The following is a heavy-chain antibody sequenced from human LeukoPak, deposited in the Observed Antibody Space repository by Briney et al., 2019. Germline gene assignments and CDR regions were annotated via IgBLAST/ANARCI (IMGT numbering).Heavy chain of an antibody. D-gene: IGHD5-18*01. CDR3: ARHFNGYSNGPIDY. V-gene: IGHV4-39*01. CDR2: IYYSGST. Sequence: PSETLSLTCTVSGGSISSSSYYWGWIRQPPGKGLEWIGNIYYSGSTYYNPSLKSRVTISVDTSKNQFSLKLSSVTAADTALYYRARHFNGYSNGPIDYWGQGALVTVSS. CDR1: GGSISSSSYY. J-gene: IGHJ4*02.